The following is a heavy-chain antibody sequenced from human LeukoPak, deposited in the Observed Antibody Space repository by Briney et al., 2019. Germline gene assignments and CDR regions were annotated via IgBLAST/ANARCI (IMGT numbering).Heavy chain of an antibody. D-gene: IGHD3-16*02. CDR2: IYYSGST. CDR1: GGSISSYY. V-gene: IGHV4-59*12. Sequence: SETLSLTCTVSGGSISSYYWSWIRQPPGKGLEWIGYIYYSGSTNYNPSLKSRVTISVDTSKNQFSLKLSSVTAADTAVYYCARMSSSIMITFGGVIVRHYYFDYWGQGTLVTVSS. J-gene: IGHJ4*02. CDR3: ARMSSSIMITFGGVIVRHYYFDY.